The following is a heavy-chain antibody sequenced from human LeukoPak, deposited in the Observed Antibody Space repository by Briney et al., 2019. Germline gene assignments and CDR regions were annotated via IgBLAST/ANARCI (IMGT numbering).Heavy chain of an antibody. CDR2: MNPNSGNT. Sequence: ASVKVSCKASGYTFTSYDINWVRQATGQGLEWMGWMNPNSGNTGYAQKFQGRVTITRTTSISTAYMELSSLRSEDTAVYYCARDRDSRGYYYGMDVWGQGTTVTVSS. V-gene: IGHV1-8*03. CDR1: GYTFTSYD. D-gene: IGHD6-13*01. J-gene: IGHJ6*02. CDR3: ARDRDSRGYYYGMDV.